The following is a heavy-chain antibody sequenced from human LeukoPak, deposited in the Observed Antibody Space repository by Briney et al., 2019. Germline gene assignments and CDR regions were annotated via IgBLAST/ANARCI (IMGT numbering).Heavy chain of an antibody. CDR2: INPNSGGT. CDR3: ARANDEDSSGYHTSWFDP. CDR1: GYTFTGYY. V-gene: IGHV1-2*06. D-gene: IGHD3-22*01. Sequence: ASVKVSCKASGYTFTGYYMHLVRQAPGQGLEWMGRINPNSGGTNYAQKFQGRVTMTRDTSISTAYMELSRLRSEDTAVYYCARANDEDSSGYHTSWFDPWGQGTLVTVSS. J-gene: IGHJ5*02.